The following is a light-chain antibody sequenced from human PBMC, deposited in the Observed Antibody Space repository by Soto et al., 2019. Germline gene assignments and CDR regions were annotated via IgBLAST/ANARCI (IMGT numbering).Light chain of an antibody. J-gene: IGLJ3*02. CDR1: SCNIGADSD. V-gene: IGLV1-40*01. Sequence: SVLTQPPSVSGAPGQRVTISCTGSSCNIGADSDIHWYQQLPGTAPKLLIYSNNNRPSGVPDRFSGSKSGTSASLAITGLQAEDETDYSCQSYDSSLSGWVFGGGTKLTVL. CDR3: QSYDSSLSGWV. CDR2: SNN.